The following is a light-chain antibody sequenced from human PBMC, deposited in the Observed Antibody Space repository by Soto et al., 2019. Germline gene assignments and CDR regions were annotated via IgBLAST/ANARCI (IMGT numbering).Light chain of an antibody. CDR3: QQYGSSPPYT. J-gene: IGKJ2*01. Sequence: EIGLTQSPGTLSLSPGERATLSCRASHSVRSSYLAWYQQKPGQAPRLLIYGASSRATGIPDRFSGSGSGTDFTLTISRLETEDFAVYYCQQYGSSPPYTFGQGTKLEIK. CDR2: GAS. V-gene: IGKV3-20*01. CDR1: HSVRSSY.